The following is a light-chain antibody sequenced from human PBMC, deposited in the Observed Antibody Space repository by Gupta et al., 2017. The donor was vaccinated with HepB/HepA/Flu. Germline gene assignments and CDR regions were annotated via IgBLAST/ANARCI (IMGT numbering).Light chain of an antibody. CDR2: AAS. CDR1: HRISYC. V-gene: IGKV1-39*01. J-gene: IGKJ3*01. Sequence: DIQMTQSPSSLSASVGDRVTITCRASHRISYCLNWYQQKPGKAPNLLIYAASSLQSGVPSRSTGSGSGTDFTLTISSLQPKDSATYYCQQSYNATLTFGPGTKVDI. CDR3: QQSYNATLT.